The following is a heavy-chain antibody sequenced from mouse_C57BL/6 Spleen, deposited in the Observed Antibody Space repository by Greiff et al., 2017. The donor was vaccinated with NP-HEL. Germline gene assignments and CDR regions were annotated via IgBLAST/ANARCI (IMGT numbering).Heavy chain of an antibody. Sequence: EVQLKQSGPELVKPGASVKMSCKASGYTFTDYNMHWVKQSHGKSLEWIGYINPNNGGTSYNQKFKGKATLTVNKSSSTAYMELRSLTSEDSAVYYCARAPSLLDDYWYFDVWGTGTTVTVSS. V-gene: IGHV1-22*01. J-gene: IGHJ1*03. CDR2: INPNNGGT. CDR1: GYTFTDYN. CDR3: ARAPSLLDDYWYFDV.